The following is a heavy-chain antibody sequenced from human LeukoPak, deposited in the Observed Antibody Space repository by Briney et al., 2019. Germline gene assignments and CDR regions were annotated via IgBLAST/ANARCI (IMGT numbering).Heavy chain of an antibody. CDR3: ARYCSGGSCCY. Sequence: EASVKVSCKASGGTFSSYAISWVRQAPGQGLEWMGGIIPIFGTANYAQKFQGRATITADESTSTAYMELSSLRSEDTAVYYCARYCSGGSCCYWGQGTLVTVSS. D-gene: IGHD2-15*01. CDR1: GGTFSSYA. V-gene: IGHV1-69*13. CDR2: IIPIFGTA. J-gene: IGHJ4*02.